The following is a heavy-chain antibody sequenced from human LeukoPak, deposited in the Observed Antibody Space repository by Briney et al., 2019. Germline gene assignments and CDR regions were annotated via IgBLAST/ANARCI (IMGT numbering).Heavy chain of an antibody. CDR1: GGSFRGYY. D-gene: IGHD3-10*01. CDR3: ARVLGVIIIDY. Sequence: PSETLSLTCAVYGGSFRGYYWSWIRQPPGKGLEWIGEINHSGSTNYNPSLKSRVTISVDTSKNQFSLKLSSVTAADTAVYYCARVLGVIIIDYWGQGTLVTVSS. CDR2: INHSGST. V-gene: IGHV4-34*01. J-gene: IGHJ4*02.